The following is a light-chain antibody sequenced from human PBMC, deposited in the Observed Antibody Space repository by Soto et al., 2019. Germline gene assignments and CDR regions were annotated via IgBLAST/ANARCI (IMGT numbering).Light chain of an antibody. CDR3: SSPAGSINVV. Sequence: QSALTQPASVSGSPGQSITISCTGTSSDVGTYDLVSWYQQHPGKAPKLMIYEVNKRPSGVPDRFSGSKSGNTASLTVSGLQAEDEADYYCSSPAGSINVVFGGGTKLTVL. V-gene: IGLV2-14*02. CDR2: EVN. CDR1: SSDVGTYDL. J-gene: IGLJ2*01.